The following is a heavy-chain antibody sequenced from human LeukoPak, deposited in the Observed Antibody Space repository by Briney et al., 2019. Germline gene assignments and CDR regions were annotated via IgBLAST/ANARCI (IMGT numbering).Heavy chain of an antibody. D-gene: IGHD2-2*01. CDR2: IVPIFGTA. Sequence: SVKVSCKASGGTFSSYAISWVRQAPGQGLEWMGGIVPIFGTANYAQKFQGRVTITTDESTSTAYMELSSLRSEDTAVYYCATGRLGYCSSTSCSLDYWGQGTLVTVSS. J-gene: IGHJ4*02. V-gene: IGHV1-69*05. CDR3: ATGRLGYCSSTSCSLDY. CDR1: GGTFSSYA.